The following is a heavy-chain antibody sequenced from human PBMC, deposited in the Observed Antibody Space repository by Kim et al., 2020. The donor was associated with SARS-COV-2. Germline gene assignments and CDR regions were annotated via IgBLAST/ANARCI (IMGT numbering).Heavy chain of an antibody. Sequence: GGSLRLSCVASGFTFSNYAMSWVRQAPGKGLEWVSFILNSGGATYYADSVKGRFTISRDNSRDTLYLEMNSVRVEDAAVYFCSRRSPYYFNYWGQGTLVTVSS. CDR1: GFTFSNYA. D-gene: IGHD3-10*01. CDR2: ILNSGGAT. V-gene: IGHV3-23*01. CDR3: SRRSPYYFNY. J-gene: IGHJ4*02.